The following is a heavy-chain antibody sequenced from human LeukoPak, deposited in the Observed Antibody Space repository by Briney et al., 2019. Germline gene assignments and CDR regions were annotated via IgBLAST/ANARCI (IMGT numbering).Heavy chain of an antibody. CDR2: IKQDGSEK. V-gene: IGHV3-7*01. CDR3: ARENTAVPGGDC. J-gene: IGHJ4*02. D-gene: IGHD5-18*01. CDR1: GFTISPYW. Sequence: PGGSLRLSCAASGFTISPYWMSWVRQAPGKGLEWVANIKQDGSEKYYVDSVKGRFAISRDNAKNPVYLQMNGLRAEDTAVYYCARENTAVPGGDCWGQGTLVTVSS.